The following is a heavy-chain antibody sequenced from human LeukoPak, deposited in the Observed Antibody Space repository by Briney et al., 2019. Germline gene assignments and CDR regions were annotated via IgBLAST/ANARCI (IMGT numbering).Heavy chain of an antibody. D-gene: IGHD2-2*01. V-gene: IGHV3-23*01. J-gene: IGHJ4*02. CDR1: GFTFTNYA. Sequence: GGSLRLSCAASGFTFTNYAMSWVRQAPGKGLEWVSSISGSGTRTYYADSVKGRFTISRDNSKNTLYLQMNSLRAEDRAVYYCAKEQTSSGFFDYWGQGTLVTVSS. CDR2: ISGSGTRT. CDR3: AKEQTSSGFFDY.